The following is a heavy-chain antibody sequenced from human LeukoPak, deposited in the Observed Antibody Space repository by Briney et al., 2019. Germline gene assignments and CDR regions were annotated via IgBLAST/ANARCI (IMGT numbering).Heavy chain of an antibody. V-gene: IGHV1-2*02. CDR2: INPNSGGT. D-gene: IGHD5-18*01. CDR3: ARVAFGDTARGDY. Sequence: GASVKVSCKASGYTFTGYYMHWVRQAPGQGLEWMGWINPNSGGTNYAQKFQGRVTLTRDTSISTAHMELSRLRSDDTAVYYCARVAFGDTARGDYWGQGTLVTVSS. J-gene: IGHJ4*02. CDR1: GYTFTGYY.